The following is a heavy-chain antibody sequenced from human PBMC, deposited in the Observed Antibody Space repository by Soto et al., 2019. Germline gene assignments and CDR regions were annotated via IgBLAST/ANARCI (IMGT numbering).Heavy chain of an antibody. CDR3: ARGGVGAVAGR. V-gene: IGHV3-30-3*01. Sequence: QVQLVESGGGVVQPGRSLRLSCAASGFTFSSYAMHWVRQAPGKGLEWVAVISYDGSNKYYADSVKGRFTSSRDNSKNTLYLQMNSLRAEDTAVYYCARGGVGAVAGRWGQGTLVTVSS. CDR1: GFTFSSYA. CDR2: ISYDGSNK. J-gene: IGHJ4*02. D-gene: IGHD6-19*01.